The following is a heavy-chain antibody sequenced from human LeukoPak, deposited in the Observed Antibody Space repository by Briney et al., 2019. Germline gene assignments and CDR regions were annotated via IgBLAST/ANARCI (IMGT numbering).Heavy chain of an antibody. Sequence: GESLKISFKGSGXSVTNYWIGWVRQMPGKGLEWMGIIYPGDSDTRYSPSFQGHVTISADKSIGTAYLQWSSLKASDTAMYYCARPRTRGSSGDAFDIWGHGTMVTVSS. CDR3: ARPRTRGSSGDAFDI. J-gene: IGHJ3*02. V-gene: IGHV5-51*01. CDR2: IYPGDSDT. CDR1: GXSVTNYW. D-gene: IGHD1-26*01.